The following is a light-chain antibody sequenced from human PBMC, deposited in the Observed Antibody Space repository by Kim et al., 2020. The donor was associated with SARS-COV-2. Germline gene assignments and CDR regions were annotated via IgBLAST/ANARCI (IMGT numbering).Light chain of an antibody. Sequence: GKSARITWGGKHIVSKGVHWYHQMSGQAPGLVIYYDSDRPSGIPERFSGSNSGNTATLTISRVEAGDEADYYCQVWDSSSDHHVVFGGGTQLTVL. CDR3: QVWDSSSDHHVV. V-gene: IGLV3-21*04. J-gene: IGLJ2*01. CDR1: HIVSKG. CDR2: YDS.